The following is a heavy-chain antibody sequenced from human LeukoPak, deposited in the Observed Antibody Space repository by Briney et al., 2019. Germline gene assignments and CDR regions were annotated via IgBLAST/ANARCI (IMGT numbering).Heavy chain of an antibody. V-gene: IGHV3-30*02. CDR1: GFTFSGYG. Sequence: PGGSLRLSCSAPGFTFSGYGLHWVRQAPGKGLEWVAFIRYDGSNEYYADSVKGRFTISRDDSKNTLYLQMNSLRAEDTAVYYCSKDRCGGDCSYKTYYYFMDVWGKGTTVTVSS. CDR2: IRYDGSNE. CDR3: SKDRCGGDCSYKTYYYFMDV. J-gene: IGHJ6*03. D-gene: IGHD2-21*01.